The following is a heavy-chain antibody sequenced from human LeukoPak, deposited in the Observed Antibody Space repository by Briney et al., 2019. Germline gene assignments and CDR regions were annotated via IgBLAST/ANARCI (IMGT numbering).Heavy chain of an antibody. Sequence: PSETLSLTCTVSGGSISSSSYYWGWIRQPPGKGLEWIGSIYYSGSTYYNPSLKSRVTISVDTSKNQFSLKLSSVTAADTAVYYCARGGTYSRPYMDVWGKGTTVTVSS. V-gene: IGHV4-39*07. J-gene: IGHJ6*03. D-gene: IGHD6-13*01. CDR3: ARGGTYSRPYMDV. CDR2: IYYSGST. CDR1: GGSISSSSYY.